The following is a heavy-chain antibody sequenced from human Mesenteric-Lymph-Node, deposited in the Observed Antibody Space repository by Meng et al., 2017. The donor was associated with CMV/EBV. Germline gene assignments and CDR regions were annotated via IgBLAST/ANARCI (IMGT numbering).Heavy chain of an antibody. D-gene: IGHD6-13*01. CDR2: ISYDGSNK. V-gene: IGHV3-30*04. J-gene: IGHJ6*02. CDR3: AREGGAAAVYYYYNGMDV. Sequence: GESLKISCAASGFTFSSYAMHWVRQAPGKGLEWVAVISYDGSNKYYADSVKGRFTISRDNAKNTVYLQMNSLRAEDTAVYYCAREGGAAAVYYYYNGMDVWGQGTTVTVSS. CDR1: GFTFSSYA.